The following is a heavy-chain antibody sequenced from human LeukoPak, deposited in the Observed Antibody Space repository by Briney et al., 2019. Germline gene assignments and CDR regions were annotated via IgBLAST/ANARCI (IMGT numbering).Heavy chain of an antibody. J-gene: IGHJ4*02. D-gene: IGHD5-18*01. CDR2: IIPIFGTA. V-gene: IGHV1-69*06. CDR3: ARGAALQLWFSY. Sequence: SVKVSCKASGGTFSSYAISWVRQAPGQGLEWMGGIIPIFGTANYAQKFQGRVTITADKSTSTAYMVLSSLRSEDTAVYYCARGAALQLWFSYWGQGTLVTVSS. CDR1: GGTFSSYA.